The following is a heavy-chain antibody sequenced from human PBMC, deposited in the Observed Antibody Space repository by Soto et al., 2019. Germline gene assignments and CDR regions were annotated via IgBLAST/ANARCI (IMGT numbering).Heavy chain of an antibody. Sequence: PGGSLRLSCAASGFTVSSNYMSWVRQAPGKGLEWVSVIYSGGSTYYADSVKGRFTISRDNSKNTLYLQMNSLRAEDTAVYYCARDPSIAAAGTFDYWGQGTLVTVSS. D-gene: IGHD6-13*01. J-gene: IGHJ4*02. CDR3: ARDPSIAAAGTFDY. CDR1: GFTVSSNY. CDR2: IYSGGST. V-gene: IGHV3-53*05.